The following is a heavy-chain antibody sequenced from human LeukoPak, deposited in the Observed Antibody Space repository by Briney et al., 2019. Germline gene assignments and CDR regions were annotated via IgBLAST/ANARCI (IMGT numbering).Heavy chain of an antibody. CDR3: AREIVGGWYFDL. CDR2: IYYSGST. V-gene: IGHV4-34*01. CDR1: GGSFSGYY. D-gene: IGHD3-16*01. J-gene: IGHJ2*01. Sequence: SETLSLTCAVYGGSFSGYYWSWIRQPPGKGLEWIGYIYYSGSTYYNPSLKSRVTISVDTSKNQFSLKLSSVTAADTAVYYCAREIVGGWYFDLWGRGTLVTVSS.